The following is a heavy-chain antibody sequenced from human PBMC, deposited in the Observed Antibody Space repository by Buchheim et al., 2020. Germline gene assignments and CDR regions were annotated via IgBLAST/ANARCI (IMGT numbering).Heavy chain of an antibody. Sequence: EAQLLESGGGLVQPGGSLRLSCAVSGFTFSNSAMTWVRQAPGKGLEWVSAISGSGGSTYYADSVKGRFTISRDNSKNTLYLQMNSLRAEDTAVYYCAKDSLRLKLLWFGELLNGMDVWGQGTT. D-gene: IGHD3-10*01. CDR2: ISGSGGST. CDR3: AKDSLRLKLLWFGELLNGMDV. J-gene: IGHJ6*02. CDR1: GFTFSNSA. V-gene: IGHV3-23*01.